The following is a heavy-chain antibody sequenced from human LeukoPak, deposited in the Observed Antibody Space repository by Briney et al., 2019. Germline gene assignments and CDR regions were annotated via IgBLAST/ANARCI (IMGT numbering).Heavy chain of an antibody. V-gene: IGHV3-48*01. Sequence: PGGSLRLSCAASGFTFSSYSMNWVRQAPGKGVEWISYISSSSSTIYYADSVKGRFTISRDNAKNSLYLQMNSLRAEDTAVYYCARGYYYDSRRYFDYWGQGTLVTVSS. D-gene: IGHD3-22*01. CDR2: ISSSSSTI. J-gene: IGHJ4*02. CDR3: ARGYYYDSRRYFDY. CDR1: GFTFSSYS.